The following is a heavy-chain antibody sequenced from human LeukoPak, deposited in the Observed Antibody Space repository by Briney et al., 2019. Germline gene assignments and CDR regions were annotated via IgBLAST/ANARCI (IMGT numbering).Heavy chain of an antibody. D-gene: IGHD5-12*01. J-gene: IGHJ4*02. V-gene: IGHV5-51*01. Sequence: NRGESLKISCKASGYIFTNYWIGWVRQMPGKGLEWMGIIYPRDSDTRYSPSFQGQVTVSADKSISTAYLQWNALEASDTAMYYCARRQYSGYDFDFWGQGTLVTVSS. CDR1: GYIFTNYW. CDR3: ARRQYSGYDFDF. CDR2: IYPRDSDT.